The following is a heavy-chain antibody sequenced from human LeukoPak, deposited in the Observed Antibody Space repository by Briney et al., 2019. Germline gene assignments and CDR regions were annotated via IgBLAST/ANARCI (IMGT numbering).Heavy chain of an antibody. Sequence: PGESLKISCKGSGYSFTSYWIGWVRQMPGKGLEWMGIIYPGDSDTRYSPSFQGQVTISADKSISTAYLQWSSLKASDTAMYYCARLPYSSGWSNNQYYFDYWGQGTLVTVSS. V-gene: IGHV5-51*01. J-gene: IGHJ4*02. D-gene: IGHD6-19*01. CDR3: ARLPYSSGWSNNQYYFDY. CDR2: IYPGDSDT. CDR1: GYSFTSYW.